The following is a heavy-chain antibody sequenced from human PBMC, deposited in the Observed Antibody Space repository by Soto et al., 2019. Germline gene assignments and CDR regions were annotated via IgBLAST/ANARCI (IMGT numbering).Heavy chain of an antibody. V-gene: IGHV4-34*01. CDR1: GGSFSGYY. Sequence: SETLSLTCAVYGGSFSGYYWSWIRQPPGRGLEWIGEINHSGSTNYNPSLKSRVTISVDTSKNQFSLKLSSVTAADTAVYYCARVSGIYYYGMDVWGQGTTVTVSS. D-gene: IGHD3-10*01. J-gene: IGHJ6*02. CDR2: INHSGST. CDR3: ARVSGIYYYGMDV.